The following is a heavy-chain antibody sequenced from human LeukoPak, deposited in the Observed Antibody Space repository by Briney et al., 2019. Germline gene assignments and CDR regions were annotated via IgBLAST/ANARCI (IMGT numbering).Heavy chain of an antibody. D-gene: IGHD2/OR15-2a*01. Sequence: GGSLRLSCAASGFTFSSYAMHWVRQAPGKGLEWVAVISYDGSNKYYADSVKGRFTISRDNSKNMLYLQMNSLRAEDTAVYYCARDHHRDFFDYWGQGTLVTVSS. CDR1: GFTFSSYA. CDR2: ISYDGSNK. CDR3: ARDHHRDFFDY. V-gene: IGHV3-30-3*01. J-gene: IGHJ4*02.